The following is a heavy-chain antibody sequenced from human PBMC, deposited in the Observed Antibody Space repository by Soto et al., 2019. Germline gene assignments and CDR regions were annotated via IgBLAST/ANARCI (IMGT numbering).Heavy chain of an antibody. CDR2: ISYDGSQK. CDR3: GKEMAGSYYSAYHFDY. Sequence: QVQLVESGGGVVQPGKSLSLSCVASGFTFSSYGMHWVRQAPGKGLEWVALISYDGSQKYFGVSVKGRFTISRDNSKSTLYLEMNSPGGDDTALCFCGKEMAGSYYSAYHFDYWGQGTQVTVSS. D-gene: IGHD1-26*01. J-gene: IGHJ4*02. V-gene: IGHV3-30*18. CDR1: GFTFSSYG.